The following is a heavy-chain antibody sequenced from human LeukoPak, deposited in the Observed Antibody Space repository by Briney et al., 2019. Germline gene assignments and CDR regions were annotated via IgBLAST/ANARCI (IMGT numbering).Heavy chain of an antibody. D-gene: IGHD6-13*01. V-gene: IGHV3-66*01. CDR1: GFTVSSNY. CDR3: ARDLGQQLVLDY. J-gene: IGHJ4*02. CDR2: IYSGGST. Sequence: GGSLRLSCAASGFTVSSNYMSWVRQAPGKGLEWVSVIYSGGSTYYADSVKGRFTISRDNSKNTLYLQMNSLRAEDTAVYYCARDLGQQLVLDYWGQGTLVTVSS.